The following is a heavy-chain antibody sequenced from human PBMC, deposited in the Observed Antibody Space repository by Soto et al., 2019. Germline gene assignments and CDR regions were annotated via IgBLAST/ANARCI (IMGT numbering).Heavy chain of an antibody. J-gene: IGHJ6*02. V-gene: IGHV3-66*01. CDR3: ARDKALVVPSLVNSDYYYYAMDV. CDR2: IHSGGNT. Sequence: GGSLRLSCAASGFTVSSNYMSWVRQAPGKGPEWVSVIHSGGNTYYADSVRGRFTISRDNSKNTLYLQINSLRDEDTALYYCARDKALVVPSLVNSDYYYYAMDVWGQGTTVTVSS. CDR1: GFTVSSNY. D-gene: IGHD3-22*01.